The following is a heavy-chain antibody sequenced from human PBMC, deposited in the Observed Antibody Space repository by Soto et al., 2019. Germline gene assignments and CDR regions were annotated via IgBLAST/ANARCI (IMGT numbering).Heavy chain of an antibody. CDR3: ARPWVRYSSSSGGHDAFDI. CDR1: GYTFTSYD. V-gene: IGHV1-8*01. Sequence: ASVKVSCKTSGYTFTSYDINWVRQATGQGLEWMGWMNPNSGNTGYAQKFQGRVTMTRNTSISTAYMELSSLRSEDTAVYYCARPWVRYSSSSGGHDAFDIWGQGTMVTVSS. J-gene: IGHJ3*02. CDR2: MNPNSGNT. D-gene: IGHD6-6*01.